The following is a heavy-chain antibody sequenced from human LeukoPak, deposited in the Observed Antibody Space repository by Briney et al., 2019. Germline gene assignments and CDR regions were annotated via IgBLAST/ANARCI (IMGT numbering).Heavy chain of an antibody. J-gene: IGHJ4*02. V-gene: IGHV3-23*01. D-gene: IGHD1-26*01. CDR3: AKALLGGSYSVAYSFDY. CDR2: ISGSGGST. Sequence: AGGSLRLSCAASGFTFSSYAMSWVRQAPGKGLEWVSAISGSGGSTYYADSVKGRFTISRDNSKNTLYLQMNSLRAEDTAVYYCAKALLGGSYSVAYSFDYWGAGSLVTVSS. CDR1: GFTFSSYA.